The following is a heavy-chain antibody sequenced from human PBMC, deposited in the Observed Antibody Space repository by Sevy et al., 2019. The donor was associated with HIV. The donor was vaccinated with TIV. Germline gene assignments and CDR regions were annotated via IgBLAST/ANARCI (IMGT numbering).Heavy chain of an antibody. J-gene: IGHJ5*02. V-gene: IGHV4-34*01. CDR2: INESGIT. CDR3: ARSPPVVVVPGAPSWFDP. D-gene: IGHD2-2*01. CDR1: YGSFSGYY. Sequence: WETLSLTCAVHYGSFSGYYWNWIRQVPGKGLEWIGEINESGITYYNPSLKSRVTISVDTSKKQFSLKLNSVTAVDSAVYFCARSPPVVVVPGAPSWFDPWGQGTLVTVSS.